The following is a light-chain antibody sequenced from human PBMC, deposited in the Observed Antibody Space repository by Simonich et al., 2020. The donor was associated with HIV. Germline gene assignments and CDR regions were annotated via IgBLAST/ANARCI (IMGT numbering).Light chain of an antibody. V-gene: IGKV2-28*01. Sequence: DIVMTQSPLSLPVTPGEPASISCRSSQSLLHSNGYNYFDWYLQKPGQSPQFLIYLRSDLASGVPYRFSGGGSGTDFILKISRVEAEDVGVYYCMQVLQTPLTFGGGTKVEIK. CDR3: MQVLQTPLT. CDR1: QSLLHSNGYNY. J-gene: IGKJ4*01. CDR2: LRS.